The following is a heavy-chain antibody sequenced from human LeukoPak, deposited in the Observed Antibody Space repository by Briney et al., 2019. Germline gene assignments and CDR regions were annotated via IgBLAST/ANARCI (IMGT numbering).Heavy chain of an antibody. V-gene: IGHV3-30*01. CDR2: ISYDGSNK. CDR3: ARDVTGTMRSGSYFDY. D-gene: IGHD1-7*01. J-gene: IGHJ4*02. CDR1: GFTFSSYA. Sequence: GGSLRLSCAASGFTFSSYAMHWVRQAPGKGLEWVAVISYDGSNKYYADSVKGRLTISRDNSKNTLYLQMNSLRAEDTAVYYSARDVTGTMRSGSYFDYWGQGTLVTVSS.